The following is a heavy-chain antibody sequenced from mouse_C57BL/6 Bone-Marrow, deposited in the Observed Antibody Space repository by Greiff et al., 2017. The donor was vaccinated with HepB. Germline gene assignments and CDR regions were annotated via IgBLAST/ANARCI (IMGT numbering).Heavy chain of an antibody. V-gene: IGHV1-9*01. CDR1: GYTFTGYW. Sequence: VQLQQSGAELMKPGASVKLSCKATGYTFTGYWIEWVRQRPGHGLEWIGEILTGSGSTNYNDKFKGKATFTADTSSNTAYMQLSSLTTEDSAIYYCASPLSLLRYAMDYWGQGTSVTVSS. CDR2: ILTGSGST. D-gene: IGHD1-2*01. CDR3: ASPLSLLRYAMDY. J-gene: IGHJ4*01.